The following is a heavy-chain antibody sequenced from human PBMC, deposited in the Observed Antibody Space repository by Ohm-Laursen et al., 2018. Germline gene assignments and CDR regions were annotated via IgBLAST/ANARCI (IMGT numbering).Heavy chain of an antibody. CDR3: ARAQNTMVRGVIPRPNWFDP. V-gene: IGHV4-38-2*01. CDR1: GYSISSGYY. J-gene: IGHJ5*02. D-gene: IGHD3-10*01. CDR2: IYHSGST. Sequence: GTLSLTCGVSGYSISSGYYWGWIRQPPGKGLEWIGTIYHSGSTNYNPSLKSRVTISVDTSKNQFSLKLSSVTAADTAVYYCARAQNTMVRGVIPRPNWFDPWGQGTLVTVSS.